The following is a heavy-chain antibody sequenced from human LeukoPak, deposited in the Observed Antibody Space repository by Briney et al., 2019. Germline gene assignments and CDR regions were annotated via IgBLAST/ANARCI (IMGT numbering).Heavy chain of an antibody. CDR3: AGGFGFLTES. V-gene: IGHV3-7*04. Sequence: PGGSLRLPCAASGFTFSTYYMAWVRQAPGKGLEWVANIKQDGTEQYYGGSVRGRFTISRDNARNSLYLQLESLTVEDTAVYFCAGGFGFLTESWGQGTLVTVSS. CDR1: GFTFSTYY. J-gene: IGHJ5*02. CDR2: IKQDGTEQ. D-gene: IGHD3-9*01.